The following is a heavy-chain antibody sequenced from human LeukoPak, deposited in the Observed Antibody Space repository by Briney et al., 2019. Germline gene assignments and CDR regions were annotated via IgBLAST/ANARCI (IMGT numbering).Heavy chain of an antibody. CDR2: INPNSGGT. Sequence: ASVKVSCKASGYTFTGYYMHWVRQAPGQGLEWMGWINPNSGGTNYAQKFQGRVTMTRDTSISTAYMELSRLRSDDTAVYYCARGAASAARRRNWFDPWGQGTLVTVSS. D-gene: IGHD6-6*01. CDR3: ARGAASAARRRNWFDP. CDR1: GYTFTGYY. J-gene: IGHJ5*02. V-gene: IGHV1-2*02.